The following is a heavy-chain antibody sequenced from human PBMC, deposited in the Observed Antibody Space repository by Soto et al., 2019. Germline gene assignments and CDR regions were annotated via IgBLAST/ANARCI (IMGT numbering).Heavy chain of an antibody. D-gene: IGHD3-3*01. CDR3: ARERSGHIDY. V-gene: IGHV1-8*01. CDR2: MNPNSGNT. J-gene: IGHJ4*02. Sequence: QVQLVQSGAEVKKPGASVKDSCKASGDTFTSYDINWVPQATGQGLEWMAWMNPNSGNTGYAQKFQGRVPMTRPTAISTANVELSSVRSEDTAVYYCARERSGHIDYWGQRTLVTVSS. CDR1: GDTFTSYD.